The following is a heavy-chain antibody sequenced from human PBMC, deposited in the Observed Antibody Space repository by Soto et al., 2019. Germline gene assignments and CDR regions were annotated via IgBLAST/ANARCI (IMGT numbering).Heavy chain of an antibody. CDR2: IKEDGSEK. CDR3: ARERPASSSAFDI. CDR1: GFTFSTYW. V-gene: IGHV3-7*01. J-gene: IGHJ3*02. Sequence: GGSLRLSCASSGFTFSTYWMSLVRQAPGKGLEWVANIKEDGSEKYYGDSVKGRFTISRDNAKNSLYLQMNSLRAEDTAVYYCARERPASSSAFDIWGQGTMVTVSS.